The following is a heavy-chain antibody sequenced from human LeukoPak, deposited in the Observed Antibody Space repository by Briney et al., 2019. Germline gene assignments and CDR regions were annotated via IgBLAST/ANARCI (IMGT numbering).Heavy chain of an antibody. CDR1: GGSIGSFY. CDR3: ARGFKVAGFDP. Sequence: SETLSLTCTISGGSIGSFYWSWIRQPAGKGLEWIGRISSSGSTNYNPSLKSRVTMAVDTSKDQFSLRLSSVTAADTAVYYCARGFKVAGFDPWGQGTLVTVSS. J-gene: IGHJ5*02. V-gene: IGHV4-4*07. D-gene: IGHD6-19*01. CDR2: ISSSGST.